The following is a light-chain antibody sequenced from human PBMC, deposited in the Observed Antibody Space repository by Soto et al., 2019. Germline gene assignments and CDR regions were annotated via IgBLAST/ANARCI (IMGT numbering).Light chain of an antibody. J-gene: IGKJ5*01. CDR2: GAS. CDR3: QKYNDWPLT. CDR1: QSVNSD. V-gene: IGKV3-15*01. Sequence: EIVLTQSPGTLSLSPGERATLSCRASQSVNSDLAWYQQKPGQAPRLLIYGASTRATGIPARFSGSGSGTEFTLTISSLQSEDFAVYYCQKYNDWPLTFGQGTRLEIK.